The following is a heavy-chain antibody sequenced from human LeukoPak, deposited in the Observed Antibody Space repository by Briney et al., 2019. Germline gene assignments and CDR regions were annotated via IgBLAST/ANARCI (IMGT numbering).Heavy chain of an antibody. CDR2: LKEDGSEK. Sequence: GGSLRLSCAASGFTFRTAWMSWVRQAPGRGPEYMANLKEDGSEKYYVDSVRGRFTISRDNANSTLFLQMSSLRVDDTAVYYCATGARGAYWAQGTLVTVSS. V-gene: IGHV3-7*05. CDR3: ATGARGAY. D-gene: IGHD3-10*01. CDR1: GFTFRTAW. J-gene: IGHJ4*02.